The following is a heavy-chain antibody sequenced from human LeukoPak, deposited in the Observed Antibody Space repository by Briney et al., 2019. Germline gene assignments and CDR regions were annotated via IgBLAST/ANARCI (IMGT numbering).Heavy chain of an antibody. CDR2: VNADGGNT. V-gene: IGHV3-23*01. D-gene: IGHD1-26*01. J-gene: IGHJ4*02. Sequence: PGGSLRLSCAASGFTFDNYRMSWVRQAPGKGLEWVSTVNADGGNTYYADSVKARFTISRDNSKSTLILQMNSLRVEDTALYYCTKRVKYGGTWDHFADWGQGTLVTVSS. CDR3: TKRVKYGGTWDHFAD. CDR1: GFTFDNYR.